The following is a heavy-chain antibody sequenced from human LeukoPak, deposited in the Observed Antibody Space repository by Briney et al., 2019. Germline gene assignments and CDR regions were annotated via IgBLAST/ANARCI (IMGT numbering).Heavy chain of an antibody. CDR2: VYHSGST. CDR1: GGSITTYY. CDR3: AKGMNGFDV. V-gene: IGHV4-59*01. Sequence: SETLSLTCAVSGGSITTYYWSCIRQPPGKRLEWIGYVYHSGSTNYNPSLKSRVTMSVDTSKNQFSLKLNSVTAADTAVYYCAKGMNGFDVWGQGTMVTASS. J-gene: IGHJ3*01.